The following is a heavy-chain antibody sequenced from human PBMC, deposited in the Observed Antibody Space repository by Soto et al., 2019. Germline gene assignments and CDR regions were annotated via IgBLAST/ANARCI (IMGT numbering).Heavy chain of an antibody. CDR3: AREGEMTYYEYGLDV. V-gene: IGHV1-18*01. J-gene: IGHJ6*02. D-gene: IGHD3-16*01. CDR2: ISGYNGHT. Sequence: QVQLVQSGAEVRKPGASVKVSCKASGYTFTTYGISWVRQAPGQGLEWMGWISGYNGHTKYAQKFQGRVTMTTDTSTSTVYMDMRSLKSDDTAVYYCAREGEMTYYEYGLDVWGQGTTVTVSS. CDR1: GYTFTTYG.